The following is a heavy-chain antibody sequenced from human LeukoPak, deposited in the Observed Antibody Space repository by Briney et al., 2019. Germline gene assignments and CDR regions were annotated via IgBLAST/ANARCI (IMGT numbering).Heavy chain of an antibody. CDR2: INHSGST. V-gene: IGHV4-34*01. D-gene: IGHD5-18*01. CDR3: VRGWTPNHHTAMAY. J-gene: IGHJ4*02. Sequence: SETLSLTCAVYGGSFSGYYWSWIRQPPGKGLEWIGEINHSGSTNYNPSLKSRVTISADTSKNQFSLKLSSVTAADTAVYYCVRGWTPNHHTAMAYWGQGTLVTVSS. CDR1: GGSFSGYY.